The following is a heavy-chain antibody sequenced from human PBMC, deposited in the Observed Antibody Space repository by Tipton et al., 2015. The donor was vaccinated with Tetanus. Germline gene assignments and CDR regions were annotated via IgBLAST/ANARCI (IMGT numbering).Heavy chain of an antibody. CDR1: GGSITSYY. V-gene: IGHV4-59*01. D-gene: IGHD1-1*01. Sequence: GLVKPSETLSLTCNVSGGSITSYYWNWIRQPPGKGLEWIGHIYSSGGARYNPSLKSRTTMSVDRSKSQFSLEVTSVTAADTAVYFCARGPLENEGYFDSWGQGTLVTVSS. J-gene: IGHJ4*02. CDR3: ARGPLENEGYFDS. CDR2: IYSSGGA.